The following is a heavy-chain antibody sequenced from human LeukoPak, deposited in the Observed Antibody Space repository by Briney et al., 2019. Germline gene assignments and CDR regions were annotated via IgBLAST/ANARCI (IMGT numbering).Heavy chain of an antibody. Sequence: GGALRLSCAAYGFTFSSYGMHWVRQAPCKGLEWVAFIRYDGSNKYYADSVKGRFTISRDNSKNTLYLQMNSLRAEDTAVYYCAKDRIAAAYYFDYWGQGTLVTVSS. CDR3: AKDRIAAAYYFDY. CDR1: GFTFSSYG. D-gene: IGHD6-13*01. CDR2: IRYDGSNK. J-gene: IGHJ4*02. V-gene: IGHV3-30*02.